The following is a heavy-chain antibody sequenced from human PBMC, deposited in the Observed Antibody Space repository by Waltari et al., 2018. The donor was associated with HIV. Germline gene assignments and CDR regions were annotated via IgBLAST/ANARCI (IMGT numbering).Heavy chain of an antibody. V-gene: IGHV4-34*02. CDR1: GGSSSNYY. CDR2: INHSGRT. CDR3: ARGQYGPGSREDY. D-gene: IGHD3-10*01. Sequence: QVQLQQWGTGLLKPSETLSLTCAVQGGSSSNYYWSWIRRPPGKGLEWIAEINHSGRTNYNPSLKSRLTISVDTSKTQFSVKLTSVTAADTAVYFCARGQYGPGSREDYCGQGTLVTVAS. J-gene: IGHJ4*02.